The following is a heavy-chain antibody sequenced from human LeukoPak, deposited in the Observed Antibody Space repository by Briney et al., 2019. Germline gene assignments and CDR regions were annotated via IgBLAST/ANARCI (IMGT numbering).Heavy chain of an antibody. CDR3: ARDKEGYSGYEYYFDY. J-gene: IGHJ4*02. D-gene: IGHD5-12*01. CDR2: ISYDGSNK. V-gene: IGHV3-30-3*01. Sequence: PGGSLRLSCAASGFTFSSYAIHWVRQAPGKGLEWVAVISYDGSNKYYADSVKGRFTISRDNSKNTLYLQMNSLRAEDTAVYYCARDKEGYSGYEYYFDYWGQGTLVTVSS. CDR1: GFTFSSYA.